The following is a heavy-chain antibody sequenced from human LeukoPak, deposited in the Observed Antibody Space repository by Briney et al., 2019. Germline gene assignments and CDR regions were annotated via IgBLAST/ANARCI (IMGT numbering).Heavy chain of an antibody. V-gene: IGHV3-21*06. Sequence: GGSLRLSCAASGFTFSTYSMNWVRQAPGKGLEWVASIGPTGSDRYHAGSIKGRFTISRDNANNFLYLQMNSLGAEDTAVYYCATETNGRHYDYWGQGTLLTVSS. CDR3: ATETNGRHYDY. CDR2: IGPTGSDR. D-gene: IGHD1-14*01. CDR1: GFTFSTYS. J-gene: IGHJ4*02.